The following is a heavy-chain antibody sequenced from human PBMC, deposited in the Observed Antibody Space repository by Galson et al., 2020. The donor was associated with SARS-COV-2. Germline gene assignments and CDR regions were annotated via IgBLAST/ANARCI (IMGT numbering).Heavy chain of an antibody. V-gene: IGHV3-23*01. CDR2: ISGSGDST. D-gene: IGHD1-26*01. Sequence: GGSLRLSCGASALTFSFYAMSWVRQAPGKGLEWVSAISGSGDSTYYADSVKGRFTISRDNSKNTLFLQMNSLRAEDTAVYYCAKDKRDLLDAFDVWGQGTMVTVSS. CDR3: AKDKRDLLDAFDV. J-gene: IGHJ3*01. CDR1: ALTFSFYA.